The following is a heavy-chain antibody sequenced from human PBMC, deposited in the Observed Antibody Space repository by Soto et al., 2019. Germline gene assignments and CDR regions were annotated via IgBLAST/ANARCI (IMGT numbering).Heavy chain of an antibody. D-gene: IGHD1-26*01. Sequence: SLILCSSATGFTFINALVGWVRQAPGKGLEWVGRIKSKTDGGTTDYAAPVKGRFTISRDDSKNTLYLKMNSLKTEDTAVYYCTTDAGGSFDYWGQGTLVTVSS. CDR1: GFTFINAL. J-gene: IGHJ4*02. CDR2: IKSKTDGGTT. CDR3: TTDAGGSFDY. V-gene: IGHV3-15*01.